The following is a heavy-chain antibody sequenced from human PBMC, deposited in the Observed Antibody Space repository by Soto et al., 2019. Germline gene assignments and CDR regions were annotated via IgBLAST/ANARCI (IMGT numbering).Heavy chain of an antibody. V-gene: IGHV4-30-4*01. Sequence: SETLSLTCTVSGGSISSGDYYWSWIRQPPGKGLEWIGYMYYSGSTYYNPSLKSRVTISVDTSKNQFSLKLSSVTAADTAVYYCARYSGYEGLRFDPWGQGTLVTVSS. D-gene: IGHD5-12*01. CDR1: GGSISSGDYY. CDR3: ARYSGYEGLRFDP. J-gene: IGHJ5*02. CDR2: MYYSGST.